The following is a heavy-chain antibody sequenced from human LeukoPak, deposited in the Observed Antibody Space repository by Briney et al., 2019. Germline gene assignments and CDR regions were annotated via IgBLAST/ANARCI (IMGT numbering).Heavy chain of an antibody. V-gene: IGHV3-74*01. CDR3: AKDNIFDY. CDR2: INNDGSST. J-gene: IGHJ4*02. Sequence: GGSLRLSXAASGFTFSRYWLHWIRQAPGKGLVWVSRINNDGSSTTYADSVKGRFTISRDNAKNTVSLQMNSLRPADTAVYYCAKDNIFDYWGQGTLVTVSS. CDR1: GFTFSRYW.